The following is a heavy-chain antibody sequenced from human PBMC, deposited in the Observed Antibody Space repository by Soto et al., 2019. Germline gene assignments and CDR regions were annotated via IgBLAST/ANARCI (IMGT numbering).Heavy chain of an antibody. V-gene: IGHV3-33*01. J-gene: IGHJ4*02. CDR1: GFTFSSYG. D-gene: IGHD2-15*01. CDR2: IWYDGSNK. Sequence: QVQLVESGGGVVQPGRSLRLSCAASGFTFSSYGMHWVRQAPGKGLEWVAVIWYDGSNKYYADSVKGRFTISRDNSKNWLYLQMNSLRAEETVLYYCARDLGGSSPGFDYWGQGTLFTGS. CDR3: ARDLGGSSPGFDY.